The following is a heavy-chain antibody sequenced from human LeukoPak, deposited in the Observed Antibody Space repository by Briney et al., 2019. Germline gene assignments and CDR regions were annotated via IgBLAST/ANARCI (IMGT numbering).Heavy chain of an antibody. CDR2: ISGSGATT. D-gene: IGHD3-16*01. V-gene: IGHV3-23*01. J-gene: IGHJ4*02. Sequence: QPGGSLRLSCAASGFTFSSYAMTWVRQAPGKGLEWVSTISGSGATTYYSDSVKGRFTVSRDNSKNTLYVQMNSLRAEDTAVYYCAKDRGFTGMKDGGSDCWGQGTLVTVSS. CDR3: AKDRGFTGMKDGGSDC. CDR1: GFTFSSYA.